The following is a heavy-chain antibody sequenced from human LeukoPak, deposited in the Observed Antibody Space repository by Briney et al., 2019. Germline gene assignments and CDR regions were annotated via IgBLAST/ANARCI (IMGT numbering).Heavy chain of an antibody. V-gene: IGHV3-20*04. CDR2: ITSNGDNT. CDR1: GFTFDEYG. CDR3: AMKFPRDYYYMDV. Sequence: PGGSLRLSCVGSGFTFDEYGMSWVRQPPGKGPEWVSGITSNGDNTGYADSVKGRFTISRDNAKNSLSLQMNSLRPEDTALYYCAMKFPRDYYYMDVWGKGTTVTVSS. J-gene: IGHJ6*03.